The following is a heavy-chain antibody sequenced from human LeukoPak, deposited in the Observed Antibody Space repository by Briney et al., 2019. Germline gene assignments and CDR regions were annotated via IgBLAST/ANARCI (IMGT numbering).Heavy chain of an antibody. CDR2: AGTGGGT. J-gene: IGHJ4*02. CDR1: GFTFSSYA. CDR3: ANKLPGNYPFDW. V-gene: IGHV3-23*01. D-gene: IGHD1-7*01. Sequence: GGSLRLSCAASGFTFSSYAISWVRQAPGKGLGWVSAAGTGGGTYYADSVKGRFTISRDNSKDTLYLEMNSLRVEDTAVYYCANKLPGNYPFDWWGQGTLVTVCS.